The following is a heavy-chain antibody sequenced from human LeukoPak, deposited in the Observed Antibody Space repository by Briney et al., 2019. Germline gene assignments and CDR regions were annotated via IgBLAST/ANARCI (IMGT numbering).Heavy chain of an antibody. J-gene: IGHJ3*02. CDR2: ISSSSSYI. CDR1: GFTFSSYS. Sequence: GGSLRLSCAASGFTFSSYSMNWVRQAPGKGLEWVSSISSSSSYIYYADSVKGRFTIPRDNAKNSLYLQMNSLRAEDTAVYYCARTTVTTRGRAFDIWGQGTMVTVSS. D-gene: IGHD4-17*01. V-gene: IGHV3-21*01. CDR3: ARTTVTTRGRAFDI.